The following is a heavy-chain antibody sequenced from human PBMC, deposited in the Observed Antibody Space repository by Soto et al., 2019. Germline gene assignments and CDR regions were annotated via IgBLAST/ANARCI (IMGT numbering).Heavy chain of an antibody. Sequence: SCKASGYTFASYGIKLVRQAPGQGLEFMGWISPYNGNTNYAQNLQGRVTMTTHTSTSTAYMELRSLRSDDTAVYYCARGSDSSGYYSYFDYWGQGTLVTVSS. J-gene: IGHJ4*02. V-gene: IGHV1-18*04. CDR3: ARGSDSSGYYSYFDY. CDR2: ISPYNGNT. D-gene: IGHD3-22*01. CDR1: GYTFASYG.